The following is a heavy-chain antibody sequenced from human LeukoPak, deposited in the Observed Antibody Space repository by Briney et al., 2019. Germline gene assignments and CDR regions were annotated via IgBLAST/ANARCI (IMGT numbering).Heavy chain of an antibody. CDR2: IRYDGSNK. D-gene: IGHD3-22*01. CDR1: GFTFSSYG. J-gene: IGHJ4*02. V-gene: IGHV3-30*02. Sequence: SGGSLRLSCAASGFTFSSYGMHWVRQAPGKGLEWVAFIRYDGSNKYYADSVKGRFTISRDNSKNTLYLQMNSLRAEDTAVYYCAKDRYYDSSGYPVAFDYWGQGTLVTVSS. CDR3: AKDRYYDSSGYPVAFDY.